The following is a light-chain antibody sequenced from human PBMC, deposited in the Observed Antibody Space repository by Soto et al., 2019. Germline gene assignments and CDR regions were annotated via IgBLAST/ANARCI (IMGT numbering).Light chain of an antibody. Sequence: DIQLTQSPSFLSASVGDRVTITCRASQGINTYLAWYQQKLGKAPKVLIYDASKLHSGVTSRFSGSGSGTEFTLTISSLQPEDFATYFCQQLNTYSSFGGGTKVEIK. CDR2: DAS. CDR1: QGINTY. V-gene: IGKV1-9*01. CDR3: QQLNTYSS. J-gene: IGKJ4*01.